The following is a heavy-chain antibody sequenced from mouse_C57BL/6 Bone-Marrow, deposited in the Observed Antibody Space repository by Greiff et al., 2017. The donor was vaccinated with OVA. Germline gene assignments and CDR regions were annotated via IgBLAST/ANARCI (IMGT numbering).Heavy chain of an antibody. D-gene: IGHD1-1*01. CDR2: INPNYGTT. CDR1: GYSFTDYN. CDR3: ATITTVVAPGAMDY. V-gene: IGHV1-39*01. J-gene: IGHJ4*01. Sequence: QLQQSGPELVKPGASVKISCKASGYSFTDYNMNWVKQSNGKSLEWIGVINPNYGTTSYNQKFKGKATLTVDQSSSTAYMQLNSLTSEDSAVYYCATITTVVAPGAMDYWGQGTSVTVSS.